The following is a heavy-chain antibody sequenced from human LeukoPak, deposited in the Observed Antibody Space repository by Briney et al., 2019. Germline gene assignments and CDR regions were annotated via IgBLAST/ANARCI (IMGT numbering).Heavy chain of an antibody. CDR3: ATQLGAFDY. CDR1: GGSISSSSYY. Sequence: PSETLSLTCTVSGGSISSSSYYWGWLRQPPGKGLEWIGSIYYSGSTYYNPSLKSLVTISLDTSRNQLSLKLSSVTAADTAVYYCATQLGAFDYWGQGTLVTVSS. CDR2: IYYSGST. V-gene: IGHV4-39*01. J-gene: IGHJ4*02.